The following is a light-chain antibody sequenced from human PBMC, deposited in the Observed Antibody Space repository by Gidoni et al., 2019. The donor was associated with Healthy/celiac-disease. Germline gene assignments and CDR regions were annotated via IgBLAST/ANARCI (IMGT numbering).Light chain of an antibody. J-gene: IGKJ3*01. CDR1: QSVGSNY. Sequence: EIVLTQSPGTLFLSPGEGATLSCRASQSVGSNYLAWYQQKPGQAPRLLIYGASSRATGIPDRFSGSGSGTDFTLTISRLEPEDFAVYYCQQYGSSLFTFGPGTKVDIK. V-gene: IGKV3-20*01. CDR2: GAS. CDR3: QQYGSSLFT.